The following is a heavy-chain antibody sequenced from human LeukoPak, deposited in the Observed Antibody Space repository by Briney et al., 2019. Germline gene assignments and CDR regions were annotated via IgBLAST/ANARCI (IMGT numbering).Heavy chain of an antibody. CDR3: VSWVGKYYRRSDYYLGPANS. D-gene: IGHD3-3*01. Sequence: PGGSLRLSCAASGLTFSSYSMNWVRQAPGKGLEWAAHISEDGSDRYYVDSVKGRFTISRDNAKNSLYLQMNSLRVEDTAVYYCVSWVGKYYRRSDYYLGPANSWGQGTLVTVSS. J-gene: IGHJ4*02. CDR1: GLTFSSYS. CDR2: ISEDGSDR. V-gene: IGHV3-7*01.